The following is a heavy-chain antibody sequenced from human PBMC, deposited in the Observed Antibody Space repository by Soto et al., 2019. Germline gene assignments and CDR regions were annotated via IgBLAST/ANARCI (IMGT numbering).Heavy chain of an antibody. CDR3: AKDAVPYNGKWDWLDP. CDR2: IGGDDTA. CDR1: GFTFSNYA. J-gene: IGHJ5*02. Sequence: EVQLLESGGGLVQPGGSLRLSCAASGFTFSNYAMGWVRQAPGKGLEWVSSIGGDDTAYYADSVKGRFTTSRDNSKNTLYLQLDSLRAEDTALYYCAKDAVPYNGKWDWLDPWGQGTLVTVSS. V-gene: IGHV3-23*01. D-gene: IGHD1-20*01.